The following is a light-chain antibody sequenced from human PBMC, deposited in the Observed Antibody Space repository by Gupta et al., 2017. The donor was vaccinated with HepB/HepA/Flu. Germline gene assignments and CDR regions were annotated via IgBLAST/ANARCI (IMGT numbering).Light chain of an antibody. V-gene: IGKV4-1*01. Sequence: DIVMTQSPDSLAGVLGEGATLNCKSSQSVLYSSNNKNYLAWYQQKPGQPPKLLIYWASTRESGVPDRFSGSGSGTDFTLTISSLQAEDVAVYYCQQYYSTLYTFGQGTKLEIK. CDR1: QSVLYSSNNKNY. CDR2: WAS. J-gene: IGKJ2*01. CDR3: QQYYSTLYT.